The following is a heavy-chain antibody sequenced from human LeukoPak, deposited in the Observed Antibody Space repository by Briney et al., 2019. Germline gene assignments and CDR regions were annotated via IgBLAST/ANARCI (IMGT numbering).Heavy chain of an antibody. J-gene: IGHJ4*02. Sequence: GGSLRLSCAASGFTFSSYWMPWVRQAPGKGLEWVSSISSSGSYIFYAQSVEGRFIISRDNAKNSHYLQMNSLRVDDTAVYFCARGTYRSSSPSIGMPYYLDYWGQGILVTVSS. CDR1: GFTFSSYW. CDR2: ISSSGSYI. V-gene: IGHV3-21*01. CDR3: ARGTYRSSSPSIGMPYYLDY. D-gene: IGHD6-6*01.